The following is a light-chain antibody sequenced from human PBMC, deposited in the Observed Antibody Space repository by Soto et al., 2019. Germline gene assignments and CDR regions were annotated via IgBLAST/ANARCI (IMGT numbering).Light chain of an antibody. J-gene: IGLJ1*01. CDR1: SSNIGAGYD. CDR2: DNR. Sequence: QSVLTQPPSVSGAPGQRVIISCTGSSSNIGAGYDVHWYQQLPGTAPKLLIYDNRNRPSGVPDRFSGSKSGTSASLAITGLQAEDEADYYCQSYDSSLSAYVFGTGTKVTV. V-gene: IGLV1-40*01. CDR3: QSYDSSLSAYV.